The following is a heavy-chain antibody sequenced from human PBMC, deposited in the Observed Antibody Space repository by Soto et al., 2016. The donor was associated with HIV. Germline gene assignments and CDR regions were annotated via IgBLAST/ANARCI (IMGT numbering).Heavy chain of an antibody. Sequence: EVQLVESGGGLVKPGGSLRLSCAASGFTFSSYTMNWVRQAPGKGLEYVSSISSSSSDIYYADSVKGRFTISRDNAKNSLYLQMNSLRAEDTAVYYCAGPVWPPVXNWFDPWGQGTLVTVSS. D-gene: IGHD1-20*01. CDR3: AGPVWPPVXNWFDP. CDR2: ISSSSSDI. J-gene: IGHJ5*02. CDR1: GFTFSSYT. V-gene: IGHV3-21*06.